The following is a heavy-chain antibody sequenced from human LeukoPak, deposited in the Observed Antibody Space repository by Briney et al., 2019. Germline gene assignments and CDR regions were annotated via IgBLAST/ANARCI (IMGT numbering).Heavy chain of an antibody. CDR1: GFTFTSYS. J-gene: IGHJ4*02. D-gene: IGHD4-11*01. Sequence: GGSLRLSCAASGFTFTSYSMNWVRRAPGKGLEWVSTISGGGGSTYYADSVKGRFTISRDNSKNTLYLQMSSLRAEDTALYYCARSVPDYTRFDYWGQGALVTVST. V-gene: IGHV3-23*01. CDR2: ISGGGGST. CDR3: ARSVPDYTRFDY.